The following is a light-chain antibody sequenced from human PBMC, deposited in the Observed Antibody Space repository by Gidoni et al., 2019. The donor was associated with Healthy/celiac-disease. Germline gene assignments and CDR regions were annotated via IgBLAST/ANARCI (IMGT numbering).Light chain of an antibody. V-gene: IGLV1-40*01. CDR2: GNS. CDR1: SSNIGAGYD. Sequence: QSVLTQPPSVSGAPGQRVPISCTGSSSNIGAGYDVHWYQQLPGTAPNLLIYGNSNRPSGVPDRFSGSKSGTSASLAITGLQAEDEADYYCQSYDSSLSGNWVFGGGTKLTVL. J-gene: IGLJ3*02. CDR3: QSYDSSLSGNWV.